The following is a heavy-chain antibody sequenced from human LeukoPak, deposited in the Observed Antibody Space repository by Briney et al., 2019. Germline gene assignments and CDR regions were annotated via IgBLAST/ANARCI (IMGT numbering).Heavy chain of an antibody. J-gene: IGHJ4*02. D-gene: IGHD2-15*01. CDR2: ISSSGRIT. CDR1: GFTLRNYY. Sequence: GGSLRLSCIASGFTLRNYYMSWIRQAPGKGLEWLSFISSSGRITYYADSVKGRFAISRDNAKSSLYLQMNSLRPDDTAMYYCAMRPYASGGSPKYFFDYWGQGDLVTVSS. V-gene: IGHV3-11*01. CDR3: AMRPYASGGSPKYFFDY.